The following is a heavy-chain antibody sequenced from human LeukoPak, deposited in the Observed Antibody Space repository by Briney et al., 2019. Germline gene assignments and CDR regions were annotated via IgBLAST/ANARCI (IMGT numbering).Heavy chain of an antibody. D-gene: IGHD3-9*01. CDR1: GYTFTSYD. V-gene: IGHV1-8*01. J-gene: IGHJ6*02. CDR3: ARVARYFDWLLSYYYYYGMDV. CDR2: MNPNSGNT. Sequence: ASVKVSCKASGYTFTSYDINWVRQATGQGLEWMGWMNPNSGNTGYAQKFQGRVTMTRNTSISTAYMELSSLRSEDTAVYYCARVARYFDWLLSYYYYYGMDVWGQGTTVTVSS.